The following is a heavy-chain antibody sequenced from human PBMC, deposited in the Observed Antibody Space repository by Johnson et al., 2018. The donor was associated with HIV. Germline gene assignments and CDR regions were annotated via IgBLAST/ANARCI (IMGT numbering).Heavy chain of an antibody. CDR2: IYSGGDT. Sequence: VQLVESGGGLVQPGGSLRLSCAASGFTVSRNYMNWVRQAPGKGLEWVSVIYSGGDTYYAESVKGRFTISRDNFKNTLYLQMNSLRAEDTAVYYCAKSSDEYSSSSDAFDIWGQGTMVTVSS. J-gene: IGHJ3*02. D-gene: IGHD6-6*01. CDR3: AKSSDEYSSSSDAFDI. CDR1: GFTVSRNY. V-gene: IGHV3-66*01.